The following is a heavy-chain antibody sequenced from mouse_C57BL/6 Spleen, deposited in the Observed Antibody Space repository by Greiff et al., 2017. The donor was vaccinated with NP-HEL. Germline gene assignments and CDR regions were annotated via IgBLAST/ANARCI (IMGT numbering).Heavy chain of an antibody. D-gene: IGHD2-2*01. J-gene: IGHJ3*01. V-gene: IGHV1-80*01. CDR2: IYPGDGDT. CDR3: ARGDYYGYDVAY. CDR1: GYAFSSYW. Sequence: QVQLKESGAELVKPGASVKISCKASGYAFSSYWMNWVKQRPGKGLEWIGQIYPGDGDTNYNGKFKGKATLTADKSSSTAYMQLSSLTSEDSAVYFCARGDYYGYDVAYWGQRTLVTVSA.